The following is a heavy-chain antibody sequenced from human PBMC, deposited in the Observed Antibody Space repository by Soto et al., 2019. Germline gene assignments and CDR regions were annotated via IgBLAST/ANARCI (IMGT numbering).Heavy chain of an antibody. V-gene: IGHV3-33*01. D-gene: IGHD3-9*01. CDR3: ARTERYYDILTGYEAPYGMDV. J-gene: IGHJ6*02. CDR2: IWYDGSNK. CDR1: GFTFSSYG. Sequence: PGGSLRLSCAASGFTFSSYGMHWVRQAPGKGLEWVEVIWYDGSNKYYADSVKGRFTISRDNSKNTLYLQMNSLRAEDTAVYYCARTERYYDILTGYEAPYGMDVWGQGTTVTVSS.